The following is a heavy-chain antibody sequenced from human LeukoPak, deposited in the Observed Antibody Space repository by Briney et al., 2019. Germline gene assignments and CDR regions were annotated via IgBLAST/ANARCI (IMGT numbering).Heavy chain of an antibody. V-gene: IGHV1-3*01. D-gene: IGHD6-19*01. CDR2: INAGNGNT. CDR3: ARVKGVARWLASETFEYFQH. J-gene: IGHJ1*01. Sequence: ASVKVSCKASGYTFTSYAMHWVRQAPGQRLEWMGWINAGNGNTKYSQKFQGRVTITRDTSASTAYMELSSLRSEDTAVYYCARVKGVARWLASETFEYFQHWGQGTLVTVSS. CDR1: GYTFTSYA.